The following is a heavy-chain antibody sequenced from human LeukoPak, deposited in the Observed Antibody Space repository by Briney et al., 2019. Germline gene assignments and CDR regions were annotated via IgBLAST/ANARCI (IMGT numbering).Heavy chain of an antibody. CDR3: AKTRPLDSSSWSHGDY. CDR2: ISGSGDST. CDR1: GFTFSSYA. Sequence: GGSLRLSCAASGFTFSSYAMSWVRQAPGKGLEWVPAISGSGDSTYYGDSVKGRFTISRDNSKNTLYLQMNSLRAEDTAVYYCAKTRPLDSSSWSHGDYWGQGTLVTVSS. J-gene: IGHJ4*02. D-gene: IGHD6-13*01. V-gene: IGHV3-23*01.